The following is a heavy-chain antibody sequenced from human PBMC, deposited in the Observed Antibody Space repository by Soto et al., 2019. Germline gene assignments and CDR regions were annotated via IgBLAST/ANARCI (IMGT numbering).Heavy chain of an antibody. J-gene: IGHJ4*02. CDR2: IYYSGST. Sequence: KSSETLSLTCTVSGGSISSSSYYWGWIRQPPGKGLEWIGSIYYSGSTYYNPSLKSRVTISVDTSKNQFSLKLSSVTAADTAVYYCASRGLLYGGNSGDFDYWGQGTLVTVSS. D-gene: IGHD2-21*02. CDR1: GGSISSSSYY. CDR3: ASRGLLYGGNSGDFDY. V-gene: IGHV4-39*01.